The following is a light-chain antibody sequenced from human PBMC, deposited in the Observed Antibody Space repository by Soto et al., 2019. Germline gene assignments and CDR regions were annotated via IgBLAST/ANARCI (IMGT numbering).Light chain of an antibody. J-gene: IGKJ2*01. V-gene: IGKV3-15*01. Sequence: ETVMTQSPATLSVSPGERATLSCWASPSVSSNLAWYQQIPGQAPRLLIYGASTRATGIPARFSGSGSGTEFTLTISSLQSEDFAVYYCQQYSNWPSFTFGQGTKLEIK. CDR1: PSVSSN. CDR3: QQYSNWPSFT. CDR2: GAS.